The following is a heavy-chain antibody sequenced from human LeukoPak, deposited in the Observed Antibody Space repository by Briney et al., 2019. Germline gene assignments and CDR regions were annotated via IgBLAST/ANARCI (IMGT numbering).Heavy chain of an antibody. CDR2: IYYSGST. D-gene: IGHD3-22*01. CDR3: ARDRDYYDSRGAFDI. J-gene: IGHJ3*02. V-gene: IGHV4-59*01. CDR1: GGSISGYY. Sequence: SETLSLTCTVSGGSISGYYWSWIRQPPGKGLEWIGYIYYSGSTNYNPSLKSRVTISVDTSKNQFSLKLSSVTAADTAVYYCARDRDYYDSRGAFDIWGQGTMVTVSS.